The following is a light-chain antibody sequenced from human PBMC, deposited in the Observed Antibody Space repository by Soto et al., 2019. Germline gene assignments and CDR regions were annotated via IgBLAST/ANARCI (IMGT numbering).Light chain of an antibody. CDR2: KAS. V-gene: IGKV1-5*03. Sequence: DIQMTQSPSALSASVGDRVTITCRASQSIDNWLAWYQQKPGKAPKVLIYKASSLECGVPSRFSGSGSGTEFTLTISSLQPDDFGTYYCQQYALYWTFGQGTKVDIK. CDR1: QSIDNW. CDR3: QQYALYWT. J-gene: IGKJ1*01.